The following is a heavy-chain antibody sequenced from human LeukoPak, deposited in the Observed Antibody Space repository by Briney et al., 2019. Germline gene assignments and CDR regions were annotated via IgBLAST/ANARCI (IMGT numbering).Heavy chain of an antibody. Sequence: PGGSLRLSCAASGFTFSSYEMNWVRQAPGKGLEWVSYISGSGGSTYYADSVKGRFTISRDNSKNTLYLQMNSLRAEDTAVYYCAKDSVRFRVAANKYYFDYWGQGTLVTVSS. D-gene: IGHD6-19*01. V-gene: IGHV3-23*01. CDR2: ISGSGGST. J-gene: IGHJ4*02. CDR1: GFTFSSYE. CDR3: AKDSVRFRVAANKYYFDY.